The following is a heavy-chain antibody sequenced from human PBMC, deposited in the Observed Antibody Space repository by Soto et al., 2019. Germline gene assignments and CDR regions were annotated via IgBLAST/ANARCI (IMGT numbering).Heavy chain of an antibody. Sequence: PSETLSLTCTVSGGSISSYYWSWLRQPPGKGLEWIGYTYYSGSTNYNPSLKSRVTISVDTSKNQFSLKLSSVTAADTAVYYCARSKVATILSYWGQGTLVTVSS. V-gene: IGHV4-59*01. CDR1: GGSISSYY. CDR3: ARSKVATILSY. D-gene: IGHD5-12*01. CDR2: TYYSGST. J-gene: IGHJ4*02.